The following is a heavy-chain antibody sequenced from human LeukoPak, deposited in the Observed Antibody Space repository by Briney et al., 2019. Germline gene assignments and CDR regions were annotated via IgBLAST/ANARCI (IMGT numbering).Heavy chain of an antibody. D-gene: IGHD5-18*01. CDR2: ISGSGGFT. CDR1: GFTFSSYA. Sequence: GGSLRLSCAASGFTFSSYAMSWVRQAPGKGLQWVSAISGSGGFTYYADSVKGRFTISRDNSKNTLYPQMNSLRAEDTAVYYCAKECGYSYGMDYWGQGTLVTVSS. CDR3: AKECGYSYGMDY. V-gene: IGHV3-23*01. J-gene: IGHJ4*02.